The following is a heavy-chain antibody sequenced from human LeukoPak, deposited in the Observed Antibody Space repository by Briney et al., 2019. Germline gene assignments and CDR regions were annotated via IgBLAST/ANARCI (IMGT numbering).Heavy chain of an antibody. V-gene: IGHV2-5*01. J-gene: IGHJ3*02. CDR3: AHRHRGVASDI. Sequence: SGPTLVNPTQTLTLTCTFSGFSLSSGAVGVGWIRQPPGGALEWLGVIYENDEKLYSPSLQNRLSITKDTSKNQVVLTMANMGPVDTATYYCAHRHRGVASDIWGQGTMVTVSS. CDR2: IYENDEK. D-gene: IGHD2-15*01. CDR1: GFSLSSGAVG.